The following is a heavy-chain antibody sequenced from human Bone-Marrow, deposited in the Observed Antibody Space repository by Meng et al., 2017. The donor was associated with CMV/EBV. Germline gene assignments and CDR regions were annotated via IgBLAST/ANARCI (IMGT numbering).Heavy chain of an antibody. J-gene: IGHJ4*02. Sequence: GGSLRLSCAASGFTFSSYWMSWVRQVPGKGLEWVSGISWNGDSIGYADSVKGRFTISRDNAKKSLYLQMSGLRDEDTAWYYCAKGGAMIVVVTFFDSWGQGTLVTVSS. V-gene: IGHV3-9*01. CDR1: GFTFSSYW. D-gene: IGHD3-22*01. CDR3: AKGGAMIVVVTFFDS. CDR2: ISWNGDSI.